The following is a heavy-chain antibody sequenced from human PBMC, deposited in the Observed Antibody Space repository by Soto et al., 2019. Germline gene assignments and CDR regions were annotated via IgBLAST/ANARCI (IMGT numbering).Heavy chain of an antibody. CDR2: VSNDGRNK. V-gene: IGHV3-30-3*01. CDR3: ARGQHGLAH. CDR1: GFTFSTYA. Sequence: QVQLLESGGGVVQPGRSLRLSCAASGFTFSTYAMHWVRQPPGKGLEWVAVVSNDGRNKFYADSVRGRFTISRDNSKNTLYLEMYSLRVEDTSVFYCARGQHGLAHWGQGSLVLVSP. J-gene: IGHJ4*02. D-gene: IGHD4-17*01.